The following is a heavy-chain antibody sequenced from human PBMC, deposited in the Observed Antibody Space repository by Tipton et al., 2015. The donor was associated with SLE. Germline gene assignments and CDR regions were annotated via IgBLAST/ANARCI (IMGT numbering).Heavy chain of an antibody. D-gene: IGHD5-24*01. CDR3: ARGREGPDY. CDR2: IYYSGST. CDR1: GGSISSYY. J-gene: IGHJ4*02. Sequence: TLSLTCTVSGGSISSYYWSWIRQPPGKGLEWIGYIYYSGSTNYNPSLKSRVTISVDTSKNQFSLQLSSVTAADTAVYYCARGREGPDYWGQGTLVTVSS. V-gene: IGHV4-59*08.